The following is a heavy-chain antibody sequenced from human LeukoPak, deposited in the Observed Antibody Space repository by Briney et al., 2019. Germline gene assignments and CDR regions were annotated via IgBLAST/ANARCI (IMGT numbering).Heavy chain of an antibody. J-gene: IGHJ4*02. CDR1: GFTFSSYG. CDR3: AKDRGIISDY. V-gene: IGHV3-23*01. D-gene: IGHD3-10*01. Sequence: GGSLRLSCAASGFTFSSYGMSWVRQAPGKGLEWVSAISGSGDSTYYADSAKGRFTISRDNSKNTLYLQMNSLRAEDTAVYYCAKDRGIISDYWGQGTLVTVSS. CDR2: ISGSGDST.